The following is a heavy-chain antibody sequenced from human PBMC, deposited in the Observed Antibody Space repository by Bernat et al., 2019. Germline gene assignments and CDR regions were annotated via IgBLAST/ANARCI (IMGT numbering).Heavy chain of an antibody. CDR1: GFTCSSYA. J-gene: IGHJ4*02. V-gene: IGHV3-23*01. Sequence: EVQLLESGGGLVQPGGSLRLSCAASGFTCSSYAMSRVRQARGKGLEWVSALGRSGGSTFYTDSVKSRFTISRNNSTNTLYLQLNSLRAEDMAVYYCAKPLGANYFDYWGQGTLVTVSS. CDR3: AKPLGANYFDY. CDR2: LGRSGGST. D-gene: IGHD1-26*01.